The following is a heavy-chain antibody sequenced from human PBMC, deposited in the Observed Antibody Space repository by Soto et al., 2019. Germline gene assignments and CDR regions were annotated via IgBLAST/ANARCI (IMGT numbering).Heavy chain of an antibody. CDR2: IYYSGST. J-gene: IGHJ5*02. Sequence: SETLSLTCTVSGGSISSYYWSWIRQPPGKGLEWIGYIYYSGSTNYNPSLKSRVTISVDTSKNQFSLKLSSVTAADTAVYYCARGVVVPAAIRRPNWFDPWGQGTPVTVSS. CDR3: ARGVVVPAAIRRPNWFDP. D-gene: IGHD2-2*02. V-gene: IGHV4-59*01. CDR1: GGSISSYY.